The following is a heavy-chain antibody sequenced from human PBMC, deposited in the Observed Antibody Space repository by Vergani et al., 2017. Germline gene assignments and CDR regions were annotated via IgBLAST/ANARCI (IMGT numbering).Heavy chain of an antibody. CDR2: IIPIFGTA. D-gene: IGHD2-2*02. Sequence: QVQLVQSGAEVKQPGSSVKVSCKASGGTFSSYAISWVRQAPGQGLEWMGGIIPIFGTANYAQKFQGRVTITADESTSTAYMELSSLRSEDTAVYYCASLDIVVVPAAIGYYYMDVWGKGTTVTVSS. CDR1: GGTFSSYA. V-gene: IGHV1-69*01. J-gene: IGHJ6*03. CDR3: ASLDIVVVPAAIGYYYMDV.